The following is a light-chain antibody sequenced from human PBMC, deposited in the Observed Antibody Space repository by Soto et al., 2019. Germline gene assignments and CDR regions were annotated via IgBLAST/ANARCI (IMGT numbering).Light chain of an antibody. CDR2: EVT. Sequence: QSVLTQPGSVSGSPGQSITISCAGTSSDVSYYDLVSWYQQHPGKAPKLIIFEVTQRPSGISDRFSASKSGFTASLTISGLQPEDEAVYFCCTYAGHVPKFGGGTK. CDR3: CTYAGHVPK. J-gene: IGLJ3*02. CDR1: SSDVSYYDL. V-gene: IGLV2-23*02.